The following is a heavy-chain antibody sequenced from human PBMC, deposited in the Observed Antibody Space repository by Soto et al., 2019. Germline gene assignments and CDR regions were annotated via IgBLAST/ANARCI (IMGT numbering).Heavy chain of an antibody. V-gene: IGHV4-39*01. CDR1: SGSISTNSYL. CDR2: ILYSGDT. J-gene: IGHJ6*02. Sequence: SETLSLTGSVSSGSISTNSYLWGWIRQPPGKGLEWIGAILYSGDTYYSESLKSRVTMSVDTAKNQFSLKLNSVTAADTAVYYCARQGRNTKIVILRHYATDFWGQGTAVTVSS. CDR3: ARQGRNTKIVILRHYATDF. D-gene: IGHD3-22*01.